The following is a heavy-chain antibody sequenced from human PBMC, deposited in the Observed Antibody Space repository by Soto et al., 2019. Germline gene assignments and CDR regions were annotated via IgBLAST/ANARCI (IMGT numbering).Heavy chain of an antibody. Sequence: RASVKVSCKASGYTFTGYHMHWVRQAPGQGLEWMGWINPNSGSTNYAQKFQGRVTMTRDTSISTAYMELSRLRSDDTAVYYCIAVARSPGDYWGQGTLVTVSS. V-gene: IGHV1-2*02. D-gene: IGHD6-19*01. J-gene: IGHJ4*02. CDR1: GYTFTGYH. CDR3: IAVARSPGDY. CDR2: INPNSGST.